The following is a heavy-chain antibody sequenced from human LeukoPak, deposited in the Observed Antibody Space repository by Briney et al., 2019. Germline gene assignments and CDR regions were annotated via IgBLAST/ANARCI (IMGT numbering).Heavy chain of an antibody. Sequence: SVKVSCKASGGTFSSYAISWVRQAPGQGLEWMGRIIPILGIANYAQKFQGRVTITADKSTSTAYMELSSLRSEDTAVYYCARDGSGGSCDPWGQGTLVTVSS. J-gene: IGHJ5*02. CDR2: IIPILGIA. CDR1: GGTFSSYA. D-gene: IGHD2-15*01. V-gene: IGHV1-69*04. CDR3: ARDGSGGSCDP.